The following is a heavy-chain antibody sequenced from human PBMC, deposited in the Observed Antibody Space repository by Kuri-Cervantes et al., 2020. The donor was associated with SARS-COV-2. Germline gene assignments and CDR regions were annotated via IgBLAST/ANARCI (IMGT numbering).Heavy chain of an antibody. D-gene: IGHD3-3*01. V-gene: IGHV3-7*04. CDR2: IKQDGSEK. J-gene: IGHJ5*02. CDR1: GFTFSSYW. Sequence: GESLKIFCAASGFTFSSYWMSWVRQAPGKGLEWVANIKQDGSEKYYADSVKGRFTISRDNSKNTLYLQMNSLRAEDTAVYYCARGVGYYDFSNWFDPWGQGTLVTVSS. CDR3: ARGVGYYDFSNWFDP.